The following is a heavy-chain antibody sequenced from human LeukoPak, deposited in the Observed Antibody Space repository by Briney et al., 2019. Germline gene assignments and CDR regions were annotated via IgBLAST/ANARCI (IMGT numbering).Heavy chain of an antibody. J-gene: IGHJ3*02. D-gene: IGHD3-22*01. CDR1: GFTFGDYA. Sequence: GGSLRLSCTASGFTFGDYAMSWVRQAPGKGLEWVGFIRSKAYGGTTEYAASVKGRFTISRDDSKSIAYLQMNSLKTEDTAVYYCAGEGADSSGYFPYDAFDIWGQGTMVTVSS. CDR2: IRSKAYGGTT. CDR3: AGEGADSSGYFPYDAFDI. V-gene: IGHV3-49*04.